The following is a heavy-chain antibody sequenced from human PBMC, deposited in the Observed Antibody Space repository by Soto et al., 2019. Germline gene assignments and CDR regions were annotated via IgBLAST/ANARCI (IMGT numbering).Heavy chain of an antibody. Sequence: GGSLRLSCAASGFTFSSYAMSWVRQAPGKGLEWVSAISGSGGSTYYADSVKGRFTISRDNSKNTLYLQMNSLRAEDTAVYYCAKGTTIFGVVTILDPFDYWGQGTLVTVSS. CDR3: AKGTTIFGVVTILDPFDY. CDR2: ISGSGGST. D-gene: IGHD3-3*01. V-gene: IGHV3-23*01. J-gene: IGHJ4*02. CDR1: GFTFSSYA.